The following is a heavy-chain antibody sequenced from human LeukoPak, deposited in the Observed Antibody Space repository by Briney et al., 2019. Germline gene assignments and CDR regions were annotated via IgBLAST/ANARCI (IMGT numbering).Heavy chain of an antibody. Sequence: GGSLRLSCAASGFTFSTYGMHWVRQAPGRGLEWVAVISYDGSNKYYADSVKGRFTISRDDSKNTLYLQMNSLGAEDTAVYYCAKVFFSGSYYAASDYWGQGTLVTVSS. CDR1: GFTFSTYG. CDR2: ISYDGSNK. CDR3: AKVFFSGSYYAASDY. V-gene: IGHV3-30*18. J-gene: IGHJ4*02. D-gene: IGHD1-26*01.